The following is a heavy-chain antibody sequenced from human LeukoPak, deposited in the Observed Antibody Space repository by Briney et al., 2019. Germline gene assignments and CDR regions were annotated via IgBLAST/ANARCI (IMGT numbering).Heavy chain of an antibody. CDR1: GFTFSNYA. J-gene: IGHJ4*02. CDR3: ANPPDGSDVYNYFDY. D-gene: IGHD2-21*01. CDR2: ISGSGSRK. Sequence: GGSLRLSCAGSGFTFSNYALSWVRQAPGKGLEWVSAISGSGSRKYYADSVKGRFTISRDNSKNTLHLQMNSLRVDDSAVYYFANPPDGSDVYNYFDYWGQGTPVTVSS. V-gene: IGHV3-23*01.